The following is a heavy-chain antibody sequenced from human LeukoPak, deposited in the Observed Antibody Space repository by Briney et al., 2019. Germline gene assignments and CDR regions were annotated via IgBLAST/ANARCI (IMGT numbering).Heavy chain of an antibody. Sequence: GGSLRLSCAASGFTFSSYAMHWVRQAPGKGLEWVAVISYDGSNKYYADSVKGRFTISRDNSKNTLYLQMSSLRAEDTAVYYCAKGGGFDWSNYYYMDVWGKGTTVIISS. V-gene: IGHV3-30*04. J-gene: IGHJ6*03. D-gene: IGHD3-9*01. CDR2: ISYDGSNK. CDR1: GFTFSSYA. CDR3: AKGGGFDWSNYYYMDV.